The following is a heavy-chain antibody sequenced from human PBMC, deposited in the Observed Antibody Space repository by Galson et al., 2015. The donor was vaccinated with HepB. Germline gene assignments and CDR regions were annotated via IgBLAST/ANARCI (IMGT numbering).Heavy chain of an antibody. CDR3: ARDWDSSSWPYYYYYGMDV. CDR2: IGSSSSYI. CDR1: GFTFSSYS. V-gene: IGHV3-21*01. J-gene: IGHJ6*02. D-gene: IGHD6-13*01. Sequence: SLRLSCAASGFTFSSYSMNWVRQAPGKGLEWVSSIGSSSSYIYYADSVKGRFTISRDNAKNSLYLQMNSLRAEDTAVYYCARDWDSSSWPYYYYYGMDVWGQGTTVTVSS.